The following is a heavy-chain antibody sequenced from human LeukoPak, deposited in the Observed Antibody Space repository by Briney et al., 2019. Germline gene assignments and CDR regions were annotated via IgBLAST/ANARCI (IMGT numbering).Heavy chain of an antibody. V-gene: IGHV3-7*01. Sequence: GGSLRLSCAASGFTSSSYWMSWVRQAPGKGLEWVANIKQDGSEKYYVDSVKGRFTISRDNAKNSLYLQMNSLRAEDTAVYYCAREHLTFSPNDYWGQGTLVTVS. J-gene: IGHJ4*02. CDR2: IKQDGSEK. CDR1: GFTSSSYW. CDR3: AREHLTFSPNDY. D-gene: IGHD2/OR15-2a*01.